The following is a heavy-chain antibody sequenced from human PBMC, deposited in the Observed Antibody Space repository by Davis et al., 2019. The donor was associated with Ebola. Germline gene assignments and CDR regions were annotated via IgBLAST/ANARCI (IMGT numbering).Heavy chain of an antibody. D-gene: IGHD6-19*01. CDR1: GFIFNTYW. CDR2: ISSSRSYI. CDR3: ARDTFGSGWVGYFDY. Sequence: GESLKISCAASGFIFNTYWMTWVRQAPGKGLEWVSSISSSRSYIYYADSVKGRFTISRDNAKNSLYLQMNSLRAEDTAVYYCARDTFGSGWVGYFDYWGQGTPVTVSS. J-gene: IGHJ4*02. V-gene: IGHV3-21*01.